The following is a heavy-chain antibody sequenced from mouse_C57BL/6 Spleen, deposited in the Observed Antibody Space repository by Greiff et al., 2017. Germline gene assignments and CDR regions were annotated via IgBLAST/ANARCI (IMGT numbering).Heavy chain of an antibody. D-gene: IGHD1-1*01. CDR1: GYTFTSYG. V-gene: IGHV1-81*01. J-gene: IGHJ2*01. CDR3: ARDTGSPYFDY. Sequence: QVQLQQSGAELARPGASVKLSCKASGYTFTSYGISWVKQRTGQGLEWIGEIYPRSGNTYYNEKFKGKATLTADKSSSTAYMELRSLTSEDSAVYFCARDTGSPYFDYWGQGTTRTVSS. CDR2: IYPRSGNT.